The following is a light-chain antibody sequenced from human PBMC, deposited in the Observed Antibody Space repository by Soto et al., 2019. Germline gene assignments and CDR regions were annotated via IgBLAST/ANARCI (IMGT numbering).Light chain of an antibody. CDR1: TGAVTSGYY. Sequence: QTLVTQEPSLTVSPGGTVTLTCASSTGAVTSGYYPTWFQQKPGQAPRTLLYSTNYKHTWTPARLSGSLLGGKAGLTLSGVQPEDEAEYYCLLYYGSAQVIFGGGTKLTVL. CDR2: STN. CDR3: LLYYGSAQVI. J-gene: IGLJ2*01. V-gene: IGLV7-43*01.